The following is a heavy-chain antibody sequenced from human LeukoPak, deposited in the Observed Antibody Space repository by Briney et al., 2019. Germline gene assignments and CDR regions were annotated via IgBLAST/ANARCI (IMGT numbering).Heavy chain of an antibody. CDR3: AIASSVVVPAASAFDI. CDR2: INPNSGGT. D-gene: IGHD2-2*01. Sequence: ASVKVSCKASGYTFTGYYMHWVRQAPGQGLEWMGWINPNSGGTNYAQKFQGRVTMTRDTSISTAHMELSRLRSDDTAVYYCAIASSVVVPAASAFDIWGQGTMVTVSS. V-gene: IGHV1-2*02. CDR1: GYTFTGYY. J-gene: IGHJ3*02.